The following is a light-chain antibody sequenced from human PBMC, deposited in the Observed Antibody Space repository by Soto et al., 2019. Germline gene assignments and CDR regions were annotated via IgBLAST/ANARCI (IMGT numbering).Light chain of an antibody. CDR2: SND. V-gene: IGLV1-44*01. CDR3: SVCDYSLDGVV. CDR1: SSNIGDNT. J-gene: IGLJ2*01. Sequence: QSVLTQPPSASGTTGQSVTISCSGSSSNIGDNTVNWYQQLPGTAPKLLIYSNDQRSSGVPDRFSGSKSGTSASLAISGLHSDDEADYYCSVCDYSLDGVVFGGGTKLTVL.